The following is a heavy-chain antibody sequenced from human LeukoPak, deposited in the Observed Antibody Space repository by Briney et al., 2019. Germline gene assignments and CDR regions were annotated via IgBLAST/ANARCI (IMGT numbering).Heavy chain of an antibody. V-gene: IGHV7-4-1*02. D-gene: IGHD3-3*01. J-gene: IGHJ4*02. CDR1: GYTFTSYA. Sequence: GASVKVSCKASGYTFTSYAMNWVRQAPGQGLEWMGWINTNTGNPTYAQGFTGRFVFSLDTSVSTAYLQISSLEAEDTAVYYCARGVYTIFGVVNKFDYWGQGTLVTVSS. CDR2: INTNTGNP. CDR3: ARGVYTIFGVVNKFDY.